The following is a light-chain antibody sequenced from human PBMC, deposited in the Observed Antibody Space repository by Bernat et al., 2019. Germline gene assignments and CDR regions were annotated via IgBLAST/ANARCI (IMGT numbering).Light chain of an antibody. Sequence: QTVVTQEPSLTVSPGGTVTLTCASSTGVVTSDNHPNWFQQKPGQAPWALIYGTSNKHSWTPARFSGSLLGGKAALTLSGVQPEDEAEYYCLLFYGAARRVFGGGTKLTV. CDR1: TGVVTSDNH. CDR2: GTS. V-gene: IGLV7-43*01. J-gene: IGLJ3*02. CDR3: LLFYGAARRV.